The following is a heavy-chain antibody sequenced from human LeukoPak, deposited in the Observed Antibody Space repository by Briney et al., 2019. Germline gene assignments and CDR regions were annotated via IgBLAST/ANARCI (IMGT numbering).Heavy chain of an antibody. Sequence: PGGSLRLSCAASGFTFSSYGMHWVRQAPGKGLEWVAVIWYDGSNKYYADSVKGRFTISRDNSKNTLYLQMNSLRAEDTAVYYCARDLEYGGNSNWFDPWGQGTLVTVSS. J-gene: IGHJ5*02. V-gene: IGHV3-33*01. CDR1: GFTFSSYG. CDR2: IWYDGSNK. CDR3: ARDLEYGGNSNWFDP. D-gene: IGHD4-23*01.